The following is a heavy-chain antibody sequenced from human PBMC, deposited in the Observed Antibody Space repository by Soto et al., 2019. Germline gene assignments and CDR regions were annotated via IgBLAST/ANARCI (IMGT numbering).Heavy chain of an antibody. V-gene: IGHV1-8*01. CDR2: SPSNSGNS. Sequence: GAYVKVSFKACRYIFSSYNIHWVRQAPGQGLECVAGSPSNSGNSDYAQKFQGGLTVTRDTSISTAYMELSSLRSDDTAVYYCVLLGVFDHWGPRTLVTVPS. CDR1: RYIFSSYN. CDR3: VLLGVFDH. D-gene: IGHD3-3*01. J-gene: IGHJ4*02.